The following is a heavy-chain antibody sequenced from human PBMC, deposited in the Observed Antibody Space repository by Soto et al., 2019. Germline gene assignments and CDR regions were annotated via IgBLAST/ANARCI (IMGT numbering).Heavy chain of an antibody. CDR1: GYTFTGYY. CDR2: INPNSGGT. J-gene: IGHJ1*01. D-gene: IGHD3-22*01. CDR3: ARAHYYDSSGYVAEYFQH. Sequence: GASVKVSCKASGYTFTGYYMHWVRQAPGQGLEWMGWINPNSGGTNYAQKFQGRVTMTRDTSISTAYMELSRLRSDDTAVYYCARAHYYDSSGYVAEYFQHWGQGTLVTVSS. V-gene: IGHV1-2*02.